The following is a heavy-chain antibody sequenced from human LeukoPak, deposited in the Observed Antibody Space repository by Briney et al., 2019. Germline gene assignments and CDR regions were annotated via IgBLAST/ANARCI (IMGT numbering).Heavy chain of an antibody. J-gene: IGHJ4*02. D-gene: IGHD6-6*01. CDR2: ISGSGGST. V-gene: IGHV3-23*01. CDR1: EFTFSSYW. Sequence: GGSLRLSCAASEFTFSSYWMHWVRQAPGKGLVWVSAISGSGGSTYYADSVKGRFTISRDNSKNTLYLQMNSLRAEDTAVYYCARGLYSSSPWGQGILVTVSS. CDR3: ARGLYSSSP.